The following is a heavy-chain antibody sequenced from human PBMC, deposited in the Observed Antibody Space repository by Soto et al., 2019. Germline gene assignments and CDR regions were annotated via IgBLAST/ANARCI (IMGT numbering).Heavy chain of an antibody. J-gene: IGHJ6*03. CDR2: ISYDGSNK. CDR1: GFTFSSYG. D-gene: IGHD2-2*01. V-gene: IGHV3-30*18. CDR3: AKDSYKTGYCSSTSCQSSGGYYYYMDV. Sequence: GGSLRLSCAASGFTFSSYGMHWVRQAPGKGLEWVAVISYDGSNKYYADSVKGRFTISRDNSKNTLYLQMNSLRAEDTAVYYCAKDSYKTGYCSSTSCQSSGGYYYYMDVWGKGTTVTVSS.